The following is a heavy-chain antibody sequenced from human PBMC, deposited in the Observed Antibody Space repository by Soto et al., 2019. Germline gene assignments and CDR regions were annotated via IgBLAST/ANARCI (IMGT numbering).Heavy chain of an antibody. Sequence: SETLSLTCTVSGGSSSSYYWSWIRQPPGKGLEWIGYIYYSGSTNYNPSLKSRVTISVDTSKNQFSLKLSSVTAADTAVYYCARFNWYFDLWGRGTLVIVSS. CDR1: GGSSSSYY. V-gene: IGHV4-59*08. CDR2: IYYSGST. J-gene: IGHJ2*01. CDR3: ARFNWYFDL.